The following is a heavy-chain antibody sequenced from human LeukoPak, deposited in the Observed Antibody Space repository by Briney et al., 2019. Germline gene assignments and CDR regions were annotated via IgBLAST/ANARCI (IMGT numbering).Heavy chain of an antibody. J-gene: IGHJ4*02. V-gene: IGHV3-7*05. Sequence: HPGGSLRLSCVVSGFTFRSYWMSWVRQAPGKGLEWVATTNQDGSETYFVDSVKGRFTISRDNAKNSLFLLMNSLKAEDTAVYFCVRMTATADYWGQGTLVTVSS. CDR2: TNQDGSET. CDR3: VRMTATADY. D-gene: IGHD1-26*01. CDR1: GFTFRSYW.